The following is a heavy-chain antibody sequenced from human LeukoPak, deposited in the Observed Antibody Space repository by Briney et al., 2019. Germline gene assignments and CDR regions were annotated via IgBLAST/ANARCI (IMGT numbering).Heavy chain of an antibody. CDR1: GFTFSSYA. V-gene: IGHV3-23*01. CDR3: AKAPDIVVVPAAIYHFDY. CDR2: ISGSGGST. J-gene: IGHJ4*02. Sequence: PGGSLRLSCAASGFTFSSYAMSWVRQAPGKGLEWVSAISGSGGSTYYADSVKGRFTISRDNSKNTLYLQMNSLRAEDTAVYYCAKAPDIVVVPAAIYHFDYWGQGTLVTVSS. D-gene: IGHD2-2*01.